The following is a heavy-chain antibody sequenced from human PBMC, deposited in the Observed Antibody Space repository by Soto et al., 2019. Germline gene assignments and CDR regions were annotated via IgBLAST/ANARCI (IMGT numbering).Heavy chain of an antibody. D-gene: IGHD3-10*01. CDR3: ARHYRQGLYYYGSGSPSNYYMDV. Sequence: PSETLSLTCTVSGGSISSSSYYWGWIRQPPGKGLEWIGSIYYSGSTYYNPSLKSRVTISVDTSKKQFSLKLSSVTAADTAVYYCARHYRQGLYYYGSGSPSNYYMDVWGKGTTVTVSS. J-gene: IGHJ6*03. CDR1: GGSISSSSYY. V-gene: IGHV4-39*01. CDR2: IYYSGST.